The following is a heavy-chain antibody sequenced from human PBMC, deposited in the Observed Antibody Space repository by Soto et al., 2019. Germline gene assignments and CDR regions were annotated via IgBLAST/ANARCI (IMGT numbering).Heavy chain of an antibody. V-gene: IGHV4-34*01. D-gene: IGHD3-22*01. J-gene: IGHJ4*02. CDR3: APGPSSYYSDSSGYYLTPDYEY. CDR1: GGSFSGYY. Sequence: SETLSLTCAVYGGSFSGYYWSWIRQPPGKGLEWRGEINHSGSTNYNPSLKSRVTISVDTSKNQFSLKLSSVTAADTAVYYCAPGPSSYYSDSSGYYLTPDYEYWGQGTLVTASS. CDR2: INHSGST.